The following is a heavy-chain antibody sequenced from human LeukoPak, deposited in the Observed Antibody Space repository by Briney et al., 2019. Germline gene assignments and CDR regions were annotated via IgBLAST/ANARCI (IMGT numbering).Heavy chain of an antibody. CDR1: GFTFSSYG. D-gene: IGHD3-3*01. CDR3: AKDGTGYDFWSGPDDYYFDY. J-gene: IGHJ4*02. V-gene: IGHV3-30*02. CDR2: IRYDGSNK. Sequence: PGGSLRLSCAASGFTFSSYGMHWVRQAPGKGLEWVAFIRYDGSNKYYADSVKGRFTISRDNSKNTLYLQMNSLRAEDTAVYYCAKDGTGYDFWSGPDDYYFDYWGQGTLVTVSS.